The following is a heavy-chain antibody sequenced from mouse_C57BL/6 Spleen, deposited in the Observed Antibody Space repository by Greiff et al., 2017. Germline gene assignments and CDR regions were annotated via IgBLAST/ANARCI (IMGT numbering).Heavy chain of an antibody. CDR3: ATRDGSSHY. D-gene: IGHD1-1*01. J-gene: IGHJ2*01. CDR2: IHPNSGST. Sequence: VQLQQPGAELVKPGASVQLSCKASGYTFTSYWMHWVKQRPGQGLEWIGMIHPNSGSTNYNEKFKSKATLTVDKSSSPAYMQLSSLTSEDSAVYYCATRDGSSHYWGQGTTLTVSS. V-gene: IGHV1-64*01. CDR1: GYTFTSYW.